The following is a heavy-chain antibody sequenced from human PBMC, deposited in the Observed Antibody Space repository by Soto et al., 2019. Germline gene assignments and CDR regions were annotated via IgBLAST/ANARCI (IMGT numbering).Heavy chain of an antibody. Sequence: GPVATSETLSLTCSVSGGSVSDKTYYWSWIRQPPGKRLEWIGYVYYSGTTNYNPSLKSRVTISVDLSKNRFSLRLSSVTTADTALYYCARTTAVPNTLRSRYFFDYWGQGTLVTVSS. CDR2: VYYSGTT. CDR3: ARTTAVPNTLRSRYFFDY. CDR1: GGSVSDKTYY. J-gene: IGHJ4*02. D-gene: IGHD4-17*01. V-gene: IGHV4-61*01.